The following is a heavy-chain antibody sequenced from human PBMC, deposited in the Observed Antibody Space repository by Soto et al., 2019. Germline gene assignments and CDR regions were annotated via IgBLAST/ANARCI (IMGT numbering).Heavy chain of an antibody. J-gene: IGHJ6*02. CDR2: ISWNSGSI. D-gene: IGHD1-7*01. CDR1: GFTFDDYA. CDR3: AKELTGTTNYYYGMDV. Sequence: GGSLRLSCAASGFTFDDYAMHWVRQAPGKGLEWVSGISWNSGSIGYADSVKGRFTISRDNAKNSLYLQMNSLRAEDTALYYCAKELTGTTNYYYGMDVWGQGTTVTVSS. V-gene: IGHV3-9*01.